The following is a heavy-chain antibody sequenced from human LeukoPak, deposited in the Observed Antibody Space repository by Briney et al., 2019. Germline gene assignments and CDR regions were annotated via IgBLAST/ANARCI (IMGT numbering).Heavy chain of an antibody. CDR2: INHSGST. Sequence: PSETLSLTCAVYGGSFSGYYWSWIRQPPGKGLEWIGEINHSGSTNYNPSLKSRVTISVDTSKNQFSLKLSSVTAADTAVYYCARALGIFGDYYYYMDVWGKGTTVTVSS. CDR1: GGSFSGYY. CDR3: ARALGIFGDYYYYMDV. V-gene: IGHV4-34*01. D-gene: IGHD3-3*01. J-gene: IGHJ6*03.